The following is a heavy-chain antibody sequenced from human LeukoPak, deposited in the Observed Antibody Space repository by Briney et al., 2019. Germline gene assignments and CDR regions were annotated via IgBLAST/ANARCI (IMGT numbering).Heavy chain of an antibody. V-gene: IGHV2-5*02. CDR2: IYWDDDK. D-gene: IGHD3-22*01. CDR1: GFSLGTSGVG. CDR3: AHSQLKDYYDRSGYYSAFDI. Sequence: SGPTLVKPTQTLTLTCTFSGFSLGTSGVGVGWIRQPPGKALEWLALIYWDDDKRYSPSLKSRLTITKDTSKNQVVLTMTNMDPVDTATYHCAHSQLKDYYDRSGYYSAFDIWGQGTMVTVSS. J-gene: IGHJ3*02.